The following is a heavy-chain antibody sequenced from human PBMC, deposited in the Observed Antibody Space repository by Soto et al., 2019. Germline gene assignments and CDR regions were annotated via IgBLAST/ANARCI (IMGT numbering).Heavy chain of an antibody. J-gene: IGHJ6*03. V-gene: IGHV3-23*01. CDR1: GFTFSSYA. CDR2: ISGSGGDT. Sequence: EVQLLESGGGLVQPGGSLRLSCAASGFTFSSYAMSWVRQAPGKGLEWVSAISGSGGDTYYADSVKGRFTISGDNSKNTLYLQMNSLRAEDTAVYYCAKAPRELGYCSGGSCYYYYYMDVWGKGTTVTVSS. CDR3: AKAPRELGYCSGGSCYYYYYMDV. D-gene: IGHD2-15*01.